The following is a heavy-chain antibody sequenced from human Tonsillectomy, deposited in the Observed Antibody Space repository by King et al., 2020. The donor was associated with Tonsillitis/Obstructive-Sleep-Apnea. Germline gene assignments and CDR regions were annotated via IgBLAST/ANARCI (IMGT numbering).Heavy chain of an antibody. CDR3: ASAGGYDSGMDV. V-gene: IGHV5-10-1*03. J-gene: IGHJ6*02. CDR1: GYSFTSYW. Sequence: VQLVESGAEVKKPGESLRISCKGSGYSFTSYWISWVRQMPGKGLEWMGRIDPSDSYTDYSPSFQGHVTISADKSISTAYLQWSSLKASDTAMYYCASAGGYDSGMDVWGHGTTVTVSS. CDR2: IDPSDSYT. D-gene: IGHD2-2*01.